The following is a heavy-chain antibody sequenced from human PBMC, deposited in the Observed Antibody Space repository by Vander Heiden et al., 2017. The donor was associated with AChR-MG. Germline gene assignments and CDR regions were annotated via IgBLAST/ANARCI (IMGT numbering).Heavy chain of an antibody. CDR3: ARHVRDYYYGMDV. V-gene: IGHV4-39*01. CDR2: IYYSGST. J-gene: IGHJ6*02. CDR1: GGSISSSSYY. Sequence: QLQPPESGPGLVTPSETLSLTCTVSGGSISSSSYYGGWLRQPQGKGLEWIGSIYYSGSTYYNPSLKSRATISVDTSKNQFSLKLSSVTAADTAVYYCARHVRDYYYGMDVWGQGTTVTVSS.